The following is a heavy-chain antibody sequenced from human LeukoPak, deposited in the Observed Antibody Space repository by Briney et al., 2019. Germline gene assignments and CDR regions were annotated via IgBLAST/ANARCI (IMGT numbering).Heavy chain of an antibody. V-gene: IGHV3-7*01. Sequence: PSETLSLTCTVSGGSISSYYWSWVRQAPGKGLEWVANIKQDGSEKYYVDSVKGRFTISRDNAKNSLYLQMNSLRAEDTAVYYCASMVRGYSYGYERGYYFDYWGQGTLATVSS. CDR3: ASMVRGYSYGYERGYYFDY. CDR2: IKQDGSEK. J-gene: IGHJ4*02. CDR1: GGSISSYY. D-gene: IGHD5-18*01.